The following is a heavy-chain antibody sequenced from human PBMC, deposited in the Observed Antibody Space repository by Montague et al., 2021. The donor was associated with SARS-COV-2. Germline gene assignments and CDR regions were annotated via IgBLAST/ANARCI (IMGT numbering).Heavy chain of an antibody. J-gene: IGHJ6*02. V-gene: IGHV3-33*01. CDR3: GREGSGYSSGWYGYYYYGMDV. Sequence: SLRLSCAASGFTFSSYGMHWVRQAPGKGLEWVAVIWYDGSNKYYADSVKGRFTISRDNSKNTLYLQMNSLRAEDTAVYYCGREGSGYSSGWYGYYYYGMDVWGQGATVTVSS. CDR1: GFTFSSYG. D-gene: IGHD6-19*01. CDR2: IWYDGSNK.